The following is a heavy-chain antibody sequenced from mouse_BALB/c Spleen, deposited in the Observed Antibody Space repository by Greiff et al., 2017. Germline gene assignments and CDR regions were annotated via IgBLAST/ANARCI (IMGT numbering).Heavy chain of an antibody. CDR3: THSMITTAWFAY. CDR2: IDPENGDT. D-gene: IGHD2-4*01. Sequence: EVKLVESGAELVRSGASVKLSCTASGFNIKDYYMHWVKQRPEQGLEWIGWIDPENGDTEYAPKFQGKATMTADTSSNTAYLQLSSLTSEDTAVYYCTHSMITTAWFAYWGQGTLVTVSA. J-gene: IGHJ3*01. V-gene: IGHV14-4*02. CDR1: GFNIKDYY.